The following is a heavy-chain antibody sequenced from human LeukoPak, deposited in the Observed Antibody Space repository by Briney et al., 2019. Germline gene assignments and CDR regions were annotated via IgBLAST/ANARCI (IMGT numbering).Heavy chain of an antibody. CDR3: ARGKDGFLAYAFDI. Sequence: KPSETLSLTCTVSGGSINGYYWSWIRQPSGKGLESIGYIYYRGSTYYNPSLKSRLTISVDTSKNQFSLKLSSVTAADTALYYCARGKDGFLAYAFDIWGQGTMVTVSS. D-gene: IGHD3-10*01. CDR1: GGSINGYY. CDR2: IYYRGST. J-gene: IGHJ3*02. V-gene: IGHV4-59*13.